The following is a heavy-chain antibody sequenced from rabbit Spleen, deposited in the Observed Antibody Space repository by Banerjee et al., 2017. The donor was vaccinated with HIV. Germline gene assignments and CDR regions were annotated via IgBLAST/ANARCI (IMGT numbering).Heavy chain of an antibody. D-gene: IGHD1-1*01. J-gene: IGHJ4*01. CDR2: INTATGKP. CDR1: GFDFSAYG. Sequence: QEQLVESGGGLVQPGGSLKLSCKASGFDFSAYGVSWVRQAPGKGLEWIACINTATGKPVYSTWAKGRFTVSTTSSTTVTLRMTSLTAADRATYFCARDLVGVIGWNFYLWGQGTLVTVS. CDR3: ARDLVGVIGWNFYL. V-gene: IGHV1S45*01.